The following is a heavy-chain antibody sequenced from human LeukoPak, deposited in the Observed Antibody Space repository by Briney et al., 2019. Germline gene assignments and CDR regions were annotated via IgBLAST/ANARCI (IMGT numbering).Heavy chain of an antibody. Sequence: PSETLSLTCTVSGYSISSGYYWGWIRPPPGKGLEWIGSIYHSGSTYYNPSLKRRVTISVDRAKNQFSLKLSSVTAADTAVYYCARDSSGPRGFDPWGQGTLVTVSS. CDR3: ARDSSGPRGFDP. CDR2: IYHSGST. J-gene: IGHJ5*02. D-gene: IGHD6-19*01. CDR1: GYSISSGYY. V-gene: IGHV4-38-2*02.